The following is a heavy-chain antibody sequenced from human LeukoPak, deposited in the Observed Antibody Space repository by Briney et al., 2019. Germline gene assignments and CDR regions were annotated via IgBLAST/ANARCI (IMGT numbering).Heavy chain of an antibody. CDR2: ISAYNGNT. V-gene: IGHV1-18*01. CDR1: GYTFTSYG. CDR3: ARVWGPTPIHYFDY. D-gene: IGHD3-16*01. Sequence: ASVKVSCKASGYTFTSYGISWVRQAPGQGLEWMGWISAYNGNTNYAQKLQGRVTMTTDTSTSTAYMELRSLRSDDTAVYFCARVWGPTPIHYFDYWGQGSLVTVPP. J-gene: IGHJ4*02.